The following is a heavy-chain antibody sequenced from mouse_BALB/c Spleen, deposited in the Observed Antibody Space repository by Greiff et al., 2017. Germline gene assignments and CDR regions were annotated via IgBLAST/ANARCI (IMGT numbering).Heavy chain of an antibody. Sequence: QVHVKQSGAELVRPGTSVKVSCKASGYAFTNYLIEWVKQRPGQGLEWIGVINPGSGGTNYNEKFKGKATLTADKSSSTAYMQLSSLTSDDSAVYYCNAWDAAGAYWGQGTLVTVSA. CDR2: INPGSGGT. J-gene: IGHJ3*01. V-gene: IGHV1-54*01. D-gene: IGHD4-1*01. CDR1: GYAFTNYL. CDR3: NAWDAAGAY.